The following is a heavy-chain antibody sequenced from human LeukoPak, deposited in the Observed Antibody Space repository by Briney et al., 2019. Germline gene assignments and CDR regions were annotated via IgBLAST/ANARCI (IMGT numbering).Heavy chain of an antibody. CDR1: GYTFTGYY. Sequence: ASVKVSCKASGYTFTGYYMDWVRQAPGQGLEWMGCTNPNSGGTNYSQKFPGRVTLTRDTSISKAYMELSRLRSNDADVCYCPRYDIVGYPAAYFDYWAQGTLVTVSS. CDR3: PRYDIVGYPAAYFDY. D-gene: IGHD2-2*01. CDR2: TNPNSGGT. V-gene: IGHV1-2*02. J-gene: IGHJ4*02.